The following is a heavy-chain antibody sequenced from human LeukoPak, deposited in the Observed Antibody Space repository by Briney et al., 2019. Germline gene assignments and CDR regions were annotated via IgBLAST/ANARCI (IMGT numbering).Heavy chain of an antibody. Sequence: PSETLSLTCTVSGGSISSYYWSWIRQPPGKGLEWIGYIYYSGSTNYNPSLRSRVTISVDTSKNQFSLKLSSVTAADTAVYYCARWEVPNGSLFDYWGQGTLVTVSS. CDR1: GGSISSYY. V-gene: IGHV4-59*12. J-gene: IGHJ4*02. D-gene: IGHD1-26*01. CDR3: ARWEVPNGSLFDY. CDR2: IYYSGST.